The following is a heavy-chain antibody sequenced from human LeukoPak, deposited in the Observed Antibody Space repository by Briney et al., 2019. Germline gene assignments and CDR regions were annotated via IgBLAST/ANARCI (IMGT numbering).Heavy chain of an antibody. CDR2: IYDSGST. J-gene: IGHJ4*02. CDR3: TKGGRRDILTY. Sequence: SETLSLTCTVSGGSTSSYYWSWIRKPPGKGLEWIGYIYDSGSTNYNPSLKSRVTISVDTSKNQFSLKLTSVTAADTAVYYCTKGGRRDILTYWGQGILVTVSP. D-gene: IGHD3-9*01. CDR1: GGSTSSYY. V-gene: IGHV4-59*01.